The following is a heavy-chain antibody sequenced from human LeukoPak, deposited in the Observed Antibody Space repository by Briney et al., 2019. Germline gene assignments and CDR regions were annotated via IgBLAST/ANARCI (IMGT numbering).Heavy chain of an antibody. J-gene: IGHJ6*04. D-gene: IGHD3-10*01. V-gene: IGHV3-21*01. Sequence: GGSLRLSCAASGFTFSSYSMNWVRQAPGKGLEWVSSISSSSSYIYYAYSVKGRFTISRDNAKNSLYLQMNSLSAEDTAVYYCARGDGGLWFGELFGYYYGMDVWGKGTTVTVSS. CDR2: ISSSSSYI. CDR1: GFTFSSYS. CDR3: ARGDGGLWFGELFGYYYGMDV.